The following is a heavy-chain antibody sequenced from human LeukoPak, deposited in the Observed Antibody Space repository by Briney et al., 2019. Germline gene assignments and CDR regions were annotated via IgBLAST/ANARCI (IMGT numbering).Heavy chain of an antibody. D-gene: IGHD3-10*01. CDR3: ARDGFFGSGIVGAFDI. Sequence: GASVKVSCKASGYTFTSYAMHWVRQAPGQRLEWMGWINAGNGNTKYSQKFQGRVTMITDTSTSTAYMELRSLRSDDTAVYYCARDGFFGSGIVGAFDIWGQGTMVTVSS. CDR2: INAGNGNT. CDR1: GYTFTSYA. J-gene: IGHJ3*02. V-gene: IGHV1-3*01.